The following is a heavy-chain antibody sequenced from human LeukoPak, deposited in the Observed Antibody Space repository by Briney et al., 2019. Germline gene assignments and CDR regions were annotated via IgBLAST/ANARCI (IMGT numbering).Heavy chain of an antibody. D-gene: IGHD6-13*01. Sequence: PGRSLRLSCAASGFTFSSYGMHWVRQAPGKGLEWVAVIWYDGSNKYYADSVKGRFTISRDNSKNTLYLQMNSLRAEDTAVYYCAKRSAAAGTPDYWGQGTLVTVSS. CDR3: AKRSAAAGTPDY. CDR2: IWYDGSNK. J-gene: IGHJ4*02. V-gene: IGHV3-33*06. CDR1: GFTFSSYG.